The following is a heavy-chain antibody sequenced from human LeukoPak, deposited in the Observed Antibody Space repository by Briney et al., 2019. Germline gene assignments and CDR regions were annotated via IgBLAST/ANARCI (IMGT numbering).Heavy chain of an antibody. CDR1: GVTFSGYA. J-gene: IGHJ3*02. V-gene: IGHV3-23*01. CDR2: ISGSGGST. Sequence: GGSLRLSCAASGVTFSGYAMSWVRQAPGKGLGWVAAISGSGGSTYYADSVKGRFTISRDNAKNSLYLQMNSLRADDTAVYYCARETYCSGGSCYKGNAFDIWGQGTMVTVSS. CDR3: ARETYCSGGSCYKGNAFDI. D-gene: IGHD2-15*01.